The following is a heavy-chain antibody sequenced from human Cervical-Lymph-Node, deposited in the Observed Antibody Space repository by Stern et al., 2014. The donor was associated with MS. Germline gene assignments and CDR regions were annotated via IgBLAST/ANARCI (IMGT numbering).Heavy chain of an antibody. CDR1: GYTFTSYY. CDR2: INPSGGST. CDR3: ARDLGSSLYYYYYGMDV. Sequence: QVQLVESGAEVKKPGASVKVSCKASGYTFTSYYMHWVRQAPGQGLEWMGIINPSGGSTNYAQKFQDRVTMTRDTSTSTVYMELSSLRSEDTAVYYCARDLGSSLYYYYYGMDVWGQGTTVTVSS. D-gene: IGHD6-13*01. V-gene: IGHV1-46*01. J-gene: IGHJ6*02.